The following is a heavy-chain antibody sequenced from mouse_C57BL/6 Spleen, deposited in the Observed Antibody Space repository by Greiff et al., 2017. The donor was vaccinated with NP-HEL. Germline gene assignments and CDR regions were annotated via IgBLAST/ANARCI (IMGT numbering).Heavy chain of an antibody. CDR1: GYTFTSYW. D-gene: IGHD1-1*01. CDR3: ARRITTVEGFAY. J-gene: IGHJ3*01. V-gene: IGHV1-61*01. CDR2: IYPSDSET. Sequence: VKLVESGAELVRPGSSVKLSCKASGYTFTSYWMDWVKQRPGQGLEWIGNIYPSDSETHYNQKFKDKATLTVDKSSSTAYMQLSSLTSEDSAVYYCARRITTVEGFAYWGQGTLVTVSA.